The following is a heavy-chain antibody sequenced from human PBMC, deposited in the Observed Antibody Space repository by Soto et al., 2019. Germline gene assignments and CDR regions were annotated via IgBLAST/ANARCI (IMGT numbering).Heavy chain of an antibody. J-gene: IGHJ5*02. CDR3: ARTTRYYYDSSVRGWFDP. V-gene: IGHV4-59*01. CDR2: IYYSGST. CDR1: GGSISSYY. Sequence: PSETLSLTCTVSGGSISSYYWSWIRQPPGKGLEWIGYIYYSGSTNYNPSLKSRVTISVDTSKNQFSLKLSSVTAADTAVYYRARTTRYYYDSSVRGWFDPWGQGTLVTVSS. D-gene: IGHD3-22*01.